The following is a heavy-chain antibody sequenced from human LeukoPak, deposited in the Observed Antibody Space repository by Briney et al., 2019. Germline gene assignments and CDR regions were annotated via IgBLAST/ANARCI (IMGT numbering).Heavy chain of an antibody. CDR3: AVSSSWYGPYFYDY. CDR2: IYHSGST. J-gene: IGHJ4*02. D-gene: IGHD6-13*01. Sequence: SGTLSLTCVVSGGSISSSNWWSWVRQPPGNGLEWIGEIYHSGSTNYNPSLKSRVTVSVDKPKNQFSLKLSSVTAADTAVYYCAVSSSWYGPYFYDYWGQGTLVTVSS. CDR1: GGSISSSNW. V-gene: IGHV4-4*02.